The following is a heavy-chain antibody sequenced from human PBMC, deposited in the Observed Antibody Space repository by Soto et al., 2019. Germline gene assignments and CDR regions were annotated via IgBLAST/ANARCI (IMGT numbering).Heavy chain of an antibody. CDR1: GFSISNFW. Sequence: GGSLRLSCAASGFSISNFWMSWVRQAPGKGLEWVANIKQDGSEKYYVDSVKGRFTISRDNAKNSLYLQMNSLRAEDTATYYCTSSFYYDTSGYDWGQGTLVTVSS. V-gene: IGHV3-7*01. D-gene: IGHD3-22*01. CDR3: TSSFYYDTSGYD. CDR2: IKQDGSEK. J-gene: IGHJ4*02.